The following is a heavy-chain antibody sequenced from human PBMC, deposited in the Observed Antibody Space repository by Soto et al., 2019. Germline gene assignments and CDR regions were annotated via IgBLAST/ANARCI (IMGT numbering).Heavy chain of an antibody. CDR2: IVYDGSDM. J-gene: IGHJ4*02. Sequence: QVQLVESGGGVVQPGRSLRLSCAVSGFTFSRYGMQWVRQAPGKGLEWVALIVYDGSDMYYADSVKGRFTISRDNSKKSLYLQMNSLRAEDTAVYYCAKSKPAEYWGQGALVTVSS. V-gene: IGHV3-30*18. CDR3: AKSKPAEY. CDR1: GFTFSRYG.